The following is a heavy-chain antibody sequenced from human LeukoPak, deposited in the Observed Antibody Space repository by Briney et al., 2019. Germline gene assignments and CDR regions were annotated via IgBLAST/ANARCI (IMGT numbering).Heavy chain of an antibody. V-gene: IGHV4-34*01. CDR2: INHSRST. J-gene: IGHJ4*02. CDR3: ARRLWFGVTRSPFDY. D-gene: IGHD3-10*01. CDR1: GGSFSGYY. Sequence: SETLSLTCAVYGGSFSGYYWSWIRHPPGKGLEWIGEINHSRSTNYNPSLKSRVTISVDTSKNQFSLKLRSVTAADTAVYYCARRLWFGVTRSPFDYWAQGTLVTVSS.